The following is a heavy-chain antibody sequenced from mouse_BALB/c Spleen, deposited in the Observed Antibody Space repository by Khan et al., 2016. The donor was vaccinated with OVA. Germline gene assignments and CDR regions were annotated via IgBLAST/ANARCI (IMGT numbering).Heavy chain of an antibody. D-gene: IGHD2-14*01. V-gene: IGHV1-4*01. CDR2: INPSNGYT. Sequence: QVQLQQSGAELARPGASVKMSCKASGYTFTSYTIHWIKLRPGQGLEWIGYINPSNGYTNYNQKFKDKATLTADKSSTTAYMELSSLTSDDSALXNCVRDGAYHRSDGWFAYWGQGTLVTVSA. J-gene: IGHJ3*01. CDR3: VRDGAYHRSDGWFAY. CDR1: GYTFTSYT.